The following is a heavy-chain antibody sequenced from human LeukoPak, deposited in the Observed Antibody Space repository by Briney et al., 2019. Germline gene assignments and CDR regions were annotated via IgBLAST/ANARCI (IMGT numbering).Heavy chain of an antibody. J-gene: IGHJ6*02. CDR1: GFTFSSYA. D-gene: IGHD2-2*01. CDR3: AKVPLEPAAECYYYYGMDV. CDR2: ISGSGGST. V-gene: IGHV3-23*01. Sequence: PGGSLRLSCAASGFTFSSYAMSWVRQAPGKGLEWVSAISGSGGSTYYADSVKGRFTISRDNSKNTLYLQMNSLRAEDTAVYYCAKVPLEPAAECYYYYGMDVWGQGTTVTVSS.